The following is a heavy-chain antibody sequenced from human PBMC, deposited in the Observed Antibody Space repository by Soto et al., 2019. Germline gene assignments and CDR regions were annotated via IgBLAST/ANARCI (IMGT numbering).Heavy chain of an antibody. CDR1: GFSLSTSGVG. Sequence: QITLKESGPTLVKPTQTLTLTCTFSGFSLSTSGVGVGWIRQPPGEPLEWLALIYWDDDKRHSPPLKSRHTIIKDTSQNQVVLRMSKMDPVDTATYYCAHSPPATVSTSAEYFQHWGQGTLVTVSS. D-gene: IGHD4-17*01. CDR3: AHSPPATVSTSAEYFQH. V-gene: IGHV2-5*02. CDR2: IYWDDDK. J-gene: IGHJ1*01.